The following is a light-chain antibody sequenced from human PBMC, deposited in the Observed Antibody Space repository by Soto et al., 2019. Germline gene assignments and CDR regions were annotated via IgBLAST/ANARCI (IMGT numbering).Light chain of an antibody. CDR1: QTISNW. Sequence: DIQMTHSPSTLSGSVGHRVTIXXRASQTISNWLAWYQQKPGKAPKLLIYDVSSLESGVPSRFSGSGSGTEFILTISSLQPDDFATYYCQQYDSYSWTFDQGTKVDI. CDR2: DVS. CDR3: QQYDSYSWT. V-gene: IGKV1-5*01. J-gene: IGKJ1*01.